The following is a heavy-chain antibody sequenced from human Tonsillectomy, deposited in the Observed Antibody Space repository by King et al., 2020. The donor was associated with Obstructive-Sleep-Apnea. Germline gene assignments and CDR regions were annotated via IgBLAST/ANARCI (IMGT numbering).Heavy chain of an antibody. CDR3: ARDPKLAYYYYGMDV. CDR1: GYTFTGYY. CDR2: INPNRGGT. D-gene: IGHD6-13*01. J-gene: IGHJ6*02. V-gene: IGHV1-2*02. Sequence: QLVQSGAEVKKPGASVKVSCKASGYTFTGYYMHWVRQAPGQGLEWMGWINPNRGGTNYAQKFQGRVTMTRDTSISTAYMELSRLRSDDTAVYYCARDPKLAYYYYGMDVWGQGTTVTVSS.